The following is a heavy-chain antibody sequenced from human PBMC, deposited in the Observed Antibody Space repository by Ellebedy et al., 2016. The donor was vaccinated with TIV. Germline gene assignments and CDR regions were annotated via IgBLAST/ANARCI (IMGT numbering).Heavy chain of an antibody. CDR3: ARDDSYGYYFDY. J-gene: IGHJ4*02. CDR2: ISSGSSYV. V-gene: IGHV3-21*06. D-gene: IGHD5-18*01. Sequence: GGSLRLXXAASGFIFSSYNMNWVRQPPGRGREWVHSISSGSSYVYYADSVKGRFTISRDNAKNSLYLQMNSLRAEDTAVYYCARDDSYGYYFDYWGRGTLVTVSS. CDR1: GFIFSSYN.